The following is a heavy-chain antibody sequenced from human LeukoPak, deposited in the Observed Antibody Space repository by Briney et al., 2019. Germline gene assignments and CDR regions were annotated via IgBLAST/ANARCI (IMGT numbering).Heavy chain of an antibody. CDR1: GFSFNNAW. D-gene: IGHD1-26*01. Sequence: GGSLRLSCAASGFSFNNAWMSWVRQAPGKGLEWVAVISYDGSNKYYADSVKGRFTISRDNSKNTLYLQMNSLRAEDTAVYYCANLGAWELPFDYWGQGTLVTVSS. CDR2: ISYDGSNK. J-gene: IGHJ4*02. CDR3: ANLGAWELPFDY. V-gene: IGHV3-30*18.